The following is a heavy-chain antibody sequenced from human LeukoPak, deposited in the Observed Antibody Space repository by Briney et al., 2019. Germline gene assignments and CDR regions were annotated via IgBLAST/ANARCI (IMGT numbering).Heavy chain of an antibody. J-gene: IGHJ3*02. D-gene: IGHD3-10*01. CDR3: ARDYYYGSGSRRGAFDI. CDR2: IYTCGST. Sequence: SETLSLTCTVSGGSISSYYWSWIRQPAGKGLEWIGRIYTCGSTNYNPSLKSRVTMSVDTSKNQFSLKLSSVTAADTAVYYCARDYYYGSGSRRGAFDIWGQGTVVTVSS. V-gene: IGHV4-4*07. CDR1: GGSISSYY.